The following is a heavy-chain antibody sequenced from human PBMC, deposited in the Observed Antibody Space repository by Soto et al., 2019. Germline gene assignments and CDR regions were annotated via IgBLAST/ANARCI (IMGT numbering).Heavy chain of an antibody. J-gene: IGHJ4*02. D-gene: IGHD5-18*01. CDR1: EFTFSSYY. CDR3: ARDRAPYSDSQGCNL. Sequence: EVQLVESGGGLVQPGGSLTLSCAASEFTFSSYYMSWVRQAPGKGLEWVANIKHDGGARDYLDSVKGRFTISSDNAKNSLYLQMNDLRADDTAVYFCARDRAPYSDSQGCNLWGQGTLVTVSS. V-gene: IGHV3-7*05. CDR2: IKHDGGAR.